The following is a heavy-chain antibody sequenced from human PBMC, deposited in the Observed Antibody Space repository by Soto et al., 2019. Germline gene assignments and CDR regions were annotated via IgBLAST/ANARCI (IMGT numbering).Heavy chain of an antibody. V-gene: IGHV3-30-3*01. CDR3: ARHLPPYYYDSSGYF. Sequence: GGSLRLSCAASGFTFSSYAMHWVRQAPGKGLEWVAVISYDGSNKYYADSVKGRFTISRDNSKNTLNLQMNSLRAEDTAVYYCARHLPPYYYDSSGYFWGQGTLVTVSS. J-gene: IGHJ4*02. CDR2: ISYDGSNK. CDR1: GFTFSSYA. D-gene: IGHD3-22*01.